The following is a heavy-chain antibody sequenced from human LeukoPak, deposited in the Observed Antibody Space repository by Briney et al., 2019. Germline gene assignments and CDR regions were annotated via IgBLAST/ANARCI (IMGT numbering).Heavy chain of an antibody. Sequence: SETLSLTCTVSGGSISSYYWSWIRQPPGKGLEWIGYIYYSGSTNYNPSLKSRVTISVDTSKNQFSLKLDSVTAADTAMYYCAREGRVAAAGSDWGQGTLVTVSS. D-gene: IGHD6-13*01. CDR3: AREGRVAAAGSD. V-gene: IGHV4-59*12. CDR1: GGSISSYY. J-gene: IGHJ4*02. CDR2: IYYSGST.